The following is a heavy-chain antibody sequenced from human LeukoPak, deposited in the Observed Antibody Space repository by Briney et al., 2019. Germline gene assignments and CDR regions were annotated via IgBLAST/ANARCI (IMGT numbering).Heavy chain of an antibody. CDR1: GFTFSSYA. V-gene: IGHV3-23*01. CDR3: AKGLRGYSYDTFDY. D-gene: IGHD5-18*01. J-gene: IGHJ4*02. CDR2: ITGSGDSA. Sequence: GGSLRLSCAASGFTFSSYAMSWVRQAPGKGLEWVSAITGSGDSAYYADSVKGRFTISRDNSKNTLYLQMNSLRAEDTAIYYCAKGLRGYSYDTFDYWGQGILVTVSS.